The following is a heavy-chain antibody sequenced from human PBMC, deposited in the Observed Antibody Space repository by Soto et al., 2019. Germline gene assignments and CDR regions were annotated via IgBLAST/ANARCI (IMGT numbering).Heavy chain of an antibody. D-gene: IGHD6-6*01. V-gene: IGHV1-69*13. J-gene: IGHJ4*02. Sequence: ASVKVSCKASGGTFSSYAISWVRQAPGQGLEWMGGIIPIFGTANYAQKFQGRVTITADESTSTAYMELSSLRSEDTAVYYCARSVVSSSPETFDYWGQGTPVTVSS. CDR2: IIPIFGTA. CDR3: ARSVVSSSPETFDY. CDR1: GGTFSSYA.